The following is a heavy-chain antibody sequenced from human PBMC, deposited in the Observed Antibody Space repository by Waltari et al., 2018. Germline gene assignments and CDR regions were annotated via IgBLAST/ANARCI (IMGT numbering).Heavy chain of an antibody. J-gene: IGHJ4*02. CDR1: GVSISSGTYS. V-gene: IGHV4-61*02. D-gene: IGHD3-10*01. Sequence: QVQLQESGPRLVKPSQTLSLTCTVSGVSISSGTYSWSWIGQYAGRGLEWIGRIYSSGTTKYNPSLKSRVSISIDRSKNQFFVRLTSATAADSAIYYCVRDWGGDDSGSVWGRGAPVTVSS. CDR2: IYSSGTT. CDR3: VRDWGGDDSGSV.